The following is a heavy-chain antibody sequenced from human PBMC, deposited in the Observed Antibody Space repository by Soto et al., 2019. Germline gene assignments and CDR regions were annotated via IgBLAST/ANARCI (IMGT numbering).Heavy chain of an antibody. CDR1: GFTFSSYA. J-gene: IGHJ6*02. CDR3: ARDREGIAARRGKDYYYGMDV. D-gene: IGHD6-6*01. CDR2: ISYDGSNK. Sequence: GGSLRLSCAASGFTFSSYAMHWVRQAPGKGLEWVAVISYDGSNKYYADSVKGRFTISRDNSKNTLYLQMNSLRAEDTAVYYCARDREGIAARRGKDYYYGMDVWGQGTTVTVSS. V-gene: IGHV3-30-3*01.